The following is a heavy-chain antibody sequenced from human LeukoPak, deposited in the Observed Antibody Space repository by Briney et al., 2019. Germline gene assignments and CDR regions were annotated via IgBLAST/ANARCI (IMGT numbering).Heavy chain of an antibody. J-gene: IGHJ6*02. Sequence: ASVKVSCKASGYTFTSYGISWVRQAPGQGLEWMGWISAYNGNTNYAQKLQGRVTMTTDTSTSTAYMELRSLRSDDTAVYYCAREGQYQLLDYYYGMDVWGQGTTVTVSS. V-gene: IGHV1-18*01. CDR3: AREGQYQLLDYYYGMDV. CDR2: ISAYNGNT. CDR1: GYTFTSYG. D-gene: IGHD2-2*01.